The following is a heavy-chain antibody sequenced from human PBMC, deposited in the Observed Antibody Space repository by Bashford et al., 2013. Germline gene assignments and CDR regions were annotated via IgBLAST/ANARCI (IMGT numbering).Heavy chain of an antibody. CDR3: FTSYYGPDHDGFDV. Sequence: WVRQAPGKGLEWIGGFAPEARETIYTERFQGRVTVTEDMSTNTAYMEMSSLGTDDTAIYYCFTSYYGPDHDGFDVWGQGTMVTVSS. CDR2: FAPEARET. D-gene: IGHD3-3*01. J-gene: IGHJ3*01. V-gene: IGHV1-24*01.